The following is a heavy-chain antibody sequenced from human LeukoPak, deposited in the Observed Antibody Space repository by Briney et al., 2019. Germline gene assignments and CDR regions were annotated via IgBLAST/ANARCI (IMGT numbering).Heavy chain of an antibody. D-gene: IGHD3-10*01. CDR1: GFTFSSYS. V-gene: IGHV3-48*04. CDR2: ISSSSSTI. CDR3: ARTQPSHRRGLYYYYMDV. J-gene: IGHJ6*03. Sequence: PGGSLRLSCAASGFTFSSYSMNWVRQAPGKGLEWVSYISSSSSTIYYADSVKGRFTISRDNAKNSLYLQMNSLRAEDTAVYYCARTQPSHRRGLYYYYMDVWGKGTTVTVSS.